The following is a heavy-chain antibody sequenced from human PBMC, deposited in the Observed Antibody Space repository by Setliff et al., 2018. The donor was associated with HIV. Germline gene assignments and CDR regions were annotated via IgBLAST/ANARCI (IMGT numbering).Heavy chain of an antibody. J-gene: IGHJ4*02. Sequence: SETLSLTCGVSGYSISSGYYWGWFRQPPGKGLEWIGSIYHNGITYYNPSLKSRVTISVDTSQNQFSLKLSSVAAADTAIYYCARRIYGNNPYFDYWSQGTLVTVSS. CDR1: GYSISSGYY. CDR2: IYHNGIT. CDR3: ARRIYGNNPYFDY. V-gene: IGHV4-38-2*01. D-gene: IGHD4-17*01.